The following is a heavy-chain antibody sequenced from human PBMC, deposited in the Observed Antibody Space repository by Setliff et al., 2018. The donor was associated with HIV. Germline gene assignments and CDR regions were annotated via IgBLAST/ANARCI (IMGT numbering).Heavy chain of an antibody. CDR3: AAVPWGHSSLIIDH. J-gene: IGHJ4*02. Sequence: PGGSLRLSCAASGFTFSSYGMHWVRQAPGKGLEWVAFIRYGGSNKYYADSVKGRFTISRDNSKNTLYLQMHSLRVEDTAVYYCAAVPWGHSSLIIDHWGQGTPVTVSS. D-gene: IGHD3-16*01. CDR2: IRYGGSNK. CDR1: GFTFSSYG. V-gene: IGHV3-30*02.